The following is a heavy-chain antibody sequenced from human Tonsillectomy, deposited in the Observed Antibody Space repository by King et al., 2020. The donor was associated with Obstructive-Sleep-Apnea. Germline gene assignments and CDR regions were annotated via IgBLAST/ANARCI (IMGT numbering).Heavy chain of an antibody. D-gene: IGHD4-17*01. CDR2: IKSKVDGGTT. CDR1: GLTFANAG. J-gene: IGHJ4*02. V-gene: IGHV3-15*01. CDR3: TTDPGDYPDY. Sequence: VQLVESGGGLVKPGESLRLSCAASGLTFANAGMSWVRQTSGKGLEWVGRIKSKVDGGTTDYAAPVTGRCTISRDDLRNTLYLQMNSLMIEDSAVYYCTTDPGDYPDYWGQGTLVTVSS.